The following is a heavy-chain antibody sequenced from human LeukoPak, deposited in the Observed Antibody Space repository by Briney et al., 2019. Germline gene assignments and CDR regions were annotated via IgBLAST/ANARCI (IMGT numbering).Heavy chain of an antibody. J-gene: IGHJ5*02. D-gene: IGHD3-22*01. Sequence: GGSLRLSCAASGFTVSSNYMSWVRQAPGKGLEWVSVIYSGGSTYYADSVKGRFTISRDNSKNTLYLQMNSLRAEDTAVYYCARVVVVIAWLDPWGQGTLVTVSS. CDR3: ARVVVVIAWLDP. V-gene: IGHV3-66*02. CDR2: IYSGGST. CDR1: GFTVSSNY.